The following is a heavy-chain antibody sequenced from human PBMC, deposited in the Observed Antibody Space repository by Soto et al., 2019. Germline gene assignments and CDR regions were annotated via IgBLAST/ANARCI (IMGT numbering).Heavy chain of an antibody. Sequence: QVQLVQSGAEVKKPGASVKVSCKASGYTFTSYGISWVRQAPGQGLEWMGWISAYNGNTKYAQKLQGRVTMTTDTSTSRSYRELRRLRADDTAVYYYARVGRDLEDYWGQGALVTVAS. CDR2: ISAYNGNT. CDR1: GYTFTSYG. J-gene: IGHJ4*02. V-gene: IGHV1-18*01. CDR3: ARVGRDLEDY.